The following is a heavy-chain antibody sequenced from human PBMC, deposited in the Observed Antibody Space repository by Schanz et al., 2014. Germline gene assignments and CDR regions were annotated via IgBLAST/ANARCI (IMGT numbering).Heavy chain of an antibody. Sequence: VQLVESGGGLVKPGGSLRLSCAASGFSIRNHDMHWVRQATGAGLEWVSAIGTAGDTFYLDSVKGRFTISRDNAKNSLYLQMNSLRAEDTAVYYCARDFDDRRGYGSGYCLGDCMDVWGQGTTVTVSS. CDR2: IGTAGDT. D-gene: IGHD3-10*01. J-gene: IGHJ6*02. CDR3: ARDFDDRRGYGSGYCLGDCMDV. V-gene: IGHV3-13*04. CDR1: GFSIRNHD.